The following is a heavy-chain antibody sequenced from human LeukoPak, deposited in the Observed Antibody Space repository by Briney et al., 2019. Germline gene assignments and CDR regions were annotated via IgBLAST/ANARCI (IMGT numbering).Heavy chain of an antibody. CDR1: GFTLGGYK. D-gene: IGHD2-21*02. V-gene: IGHV3-74*01. Sequence: GGSLRLSCAASGFTLGGYKMHWIRQAPGKGLAWVARINSDGSSITYADSVKGRFTISRDNAKNTLFLQMDSLRDEDTAVYYCTRETEWGPGDWGQGNLVTVSS. CDR3: TRETEWGPGD. CDR2: INSDGSSI. J-gene: IGHJ4*02.